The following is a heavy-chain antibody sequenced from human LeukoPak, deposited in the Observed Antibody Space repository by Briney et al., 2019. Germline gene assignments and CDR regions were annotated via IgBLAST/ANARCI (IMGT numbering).Heavy chain of an antibody. Sequence: GSSLRLSCAASGFTFSNYGMHWVRQAPGKGLEWVAVIWSDESNKYYADSVKGRFTISRDNFKHTLYLHMNRLSAEDTTVYYCARGVVGATTGCYFDLWGRGTLVTVSS. CDR3: ARGVVGATTGCYFDL. CDR1: GFTFSNYG. CDR2: IWSDESNK. V-gene: IGHV3-33*01. D-gene: IGHD1-26*01. J-gene: IGHJ2*01.